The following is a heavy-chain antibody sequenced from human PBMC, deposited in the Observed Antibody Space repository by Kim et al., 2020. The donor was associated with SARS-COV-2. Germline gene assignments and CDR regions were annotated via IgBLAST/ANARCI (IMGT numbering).Heavy chain of an antibody. V-gene: IGHV4-34*01. Sequence: SETLSLTCAVYGGSFSGYYWSWIRQPPGKGLEWIGEINHSGSTNYNPSLKSRVTISVDTSKNQFSLKLSSVTAADTAVYYCARWINPYSSGCFDYWGQGTLVTVSS. D-gene: IGHD6-19*01. CDR3: ARWINPYSSGCFDY. CDR1: GGSFSGYY. J-gene: IGHJ4*02. CDR2: INHSGST.